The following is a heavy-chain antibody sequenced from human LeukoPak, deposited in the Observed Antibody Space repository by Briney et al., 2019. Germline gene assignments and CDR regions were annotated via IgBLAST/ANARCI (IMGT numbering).Heavy chain of an antibody. D-gene: IGHD2-15*01. CDR1: GGTISSYY. J-gene: IGHJ6*03. V-gene: IGHV4-59*01. Sequence: SETLSPTCTVSGGTISSYYWSGIRQPPGKGLEWIGYIYYSGSTNYNPSLKSRVTISVDTSKNQFSLKLSSVTAADTAVYYCARVLSHYDYYMDFWGTGTPVTVSS. CDR3: ARVLSHYDYYMDF. CDR2: IYYSGST.